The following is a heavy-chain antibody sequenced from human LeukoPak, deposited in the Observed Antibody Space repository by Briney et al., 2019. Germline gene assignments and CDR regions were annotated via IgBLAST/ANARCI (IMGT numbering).Heavy chain of an antibody. CDR1: GFTFSDSY. CDR3: ARGADGVSSNSRGWFDP. J-gene: IGHJ5*02. V-gene: IGHV3-11*04. CDR2: ISNSGSSI. D-gene: IGHD2-15*01. Sequence: GGSLRLSCAASGFTFSDSYMTWIRQAPGKGLEWVSYISNSGSSIYYADSVKGRFTTSRDNAKSSLYLQMNTLRAEDTAVYSCARGADGVSSNSRGWFDPWGREPWSPSPQ.